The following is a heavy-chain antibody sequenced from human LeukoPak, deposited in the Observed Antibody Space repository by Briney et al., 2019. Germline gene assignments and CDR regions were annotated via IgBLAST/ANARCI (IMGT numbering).Heavy chain of an antibody. CDR1: GYTFTSYD. J-gene: IGHJ4*02. CDR3: ARADILTGYSY. Sequence: GASVKVSCRASGYTFTSYDINWVRQATGRGLEWMGWMNPNSGNTGYAQKFQGRVTMTRNTSISTAYMELSSLRSEDTAVYYCARADILTGYSYWGQGTLVTVTS. CDR2: MNPNSGNT. D-gene: IGHD3-9*01. V-gene: IGHV1-8*01.